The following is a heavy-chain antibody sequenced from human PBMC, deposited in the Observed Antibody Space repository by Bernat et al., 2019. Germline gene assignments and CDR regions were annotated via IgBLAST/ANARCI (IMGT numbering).Heavy chain of an antibody. J-gene: IGHJ4*02. CDR1: GFTFSSYS. D-gene: IGHD2-15*01. CDR3: TRDPPYCSGDSCFGPLEY. CDR2: ISSDSSAI. V-gene: IGHV3-48*02. Sequence: EVQLVESGGGLVQPGGSLRLSCVASGFTFSSYSLNWVRQAPGKGLEWLSYISSDSSAIHYADSVKGRFTMSRDNARSSLFLQMNSLRDEDTAVYYCTRDPPYCSGDSCFGPLEYWGQGTLVTVSS.